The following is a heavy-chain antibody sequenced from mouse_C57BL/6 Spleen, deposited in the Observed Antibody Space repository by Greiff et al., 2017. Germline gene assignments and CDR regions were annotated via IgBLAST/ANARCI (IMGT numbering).Heavy chain of an antibody. D-gene: IGHD2-1*01. V-gene: IGHV1-69*01. J-gene: IGHJ4*01. Sequence: QVQLQQPGAELVMPGASVKLSCKASGYTFTSYWMHWVKQRPGQGLEWIGEIDPSDSYTNYYQKFKGKSTLPVDKSSSTAYMQLSSLTSEDSAVYYCARATTPGAMDYWGQGTSVTVSS. CDR1: GYTFTSYW. CDR3: ARATTPGAMDY. CDR2: IDPSDSYT.